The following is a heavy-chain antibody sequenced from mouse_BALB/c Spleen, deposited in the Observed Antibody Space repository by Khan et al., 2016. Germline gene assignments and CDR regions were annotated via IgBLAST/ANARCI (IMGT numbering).Heavy chain of an antibody. J-gene: IGHJ3*01. D-gene: IGHD2-3*01. CDR2: IDTSDSET. V-gene: IGHV1-61*01. CDR1: GYTFTSYW. Sequence: QVQLQQSGAELVRPGASVKLSCKASGYTFTSYWMNWVKQRHGQGLDWIGMIDTSDSETHYIQMFKDKDTLTVDKSSSTAYMQLSSLTSEDSAVYYCARDDGYWFAYWGQGTMVTVSA. CDR3: ARDDGYWFAY.